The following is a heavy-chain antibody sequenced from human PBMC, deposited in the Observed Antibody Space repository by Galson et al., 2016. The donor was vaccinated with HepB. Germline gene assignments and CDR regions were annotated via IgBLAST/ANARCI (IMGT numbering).Heavy chain of an antibody. CDR3: ATSANWNDLSAYYFDY. CDR1: GFSFSSYG. D-gene: IGHD1-20*01. V-gene: IGHV3-30*03. Sequence: SLRLSCAASGFSFSSYGMHWVRQAPGKGLEWVAVISYDGNDKYYADSVKGRFTISRDNSKNTLNLQMNSLRDEDTAVYYCATSANWNDLSAYYFDYWGQGTLVTVSS. J-gene: IGHJ4*02. CDR2: ISYDGNDK.